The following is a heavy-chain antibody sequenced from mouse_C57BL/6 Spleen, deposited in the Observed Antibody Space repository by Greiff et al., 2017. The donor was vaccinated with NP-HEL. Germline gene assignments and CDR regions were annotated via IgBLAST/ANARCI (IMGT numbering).Heavy chain of an antibody. J-gene: IGHJ1*03. D-gene: IGHD1-1*01. CDR1: GYTFTSYW. CDR2: IHPNSGST. CDR3: ARCDYGSSYGYFDV. V-gene: IGHV1-64*01. Sequence: QVQLQQSGAELVKPGASVKLSCKASGYTFTSYWMHWVKQRPGQGLEWIGMIHPNSGSTNYNEKFKSKATLTVDKSSSTAYMQLSSLTSEDSAVYYCARCDYGSSYGYFDVWGTGTTVTVSS.